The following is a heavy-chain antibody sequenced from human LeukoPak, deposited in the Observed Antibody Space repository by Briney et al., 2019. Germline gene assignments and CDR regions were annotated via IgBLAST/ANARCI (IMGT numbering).Heavy chain of an antibody. D-gene: IGHD3-22*01. CDR2: ISSSSSTI. V-gene: IGHV3-48*01. J-gene: IGHJ4*02. CDR3: ASFLDSSGY. CDR1: GFTFTNYW. Sequence: QPGGSLRLSCAASGFTFTNYWMNWVRQAPGKGLEWVSYISSSSSTIYYADSVKGRFTISRDNAKNSLYLQMNSLGAEDTAVYYCASFLDSSGYWGQGTLVTVSS.